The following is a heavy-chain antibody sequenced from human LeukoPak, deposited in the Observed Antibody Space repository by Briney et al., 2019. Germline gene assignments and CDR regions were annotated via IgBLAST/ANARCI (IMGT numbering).Heavy chain of an antibody. CDR3: ARLGDYSNYYWFDP. CDR1: GFTFSSYN. J-gene: IGHJ5*02. Sequence: PGGSLRLSCAASGFTFSSYNMNWVRQAPGKGLEWVSSISSSSGNIYYADSVKGRFTIPRDNSKNSLYLQMSSLRAEDTAVYFCARLGDYSNYYWFDPWGQGTLVTVSS. D-gene: IGHD4-11*01. CDR2: ISSSSGNI. V-gene: IGHV3-21*01.